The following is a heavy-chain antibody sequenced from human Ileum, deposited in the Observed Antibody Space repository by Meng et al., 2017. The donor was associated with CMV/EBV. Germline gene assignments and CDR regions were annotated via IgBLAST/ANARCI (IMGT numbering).Heavy chain of an antibody. CDR1: GYTFTAYY. D-gene: IGHD6-13*01. J-gene: IGHJ5*02. Sequence: TGSGYTFTAYYMHWVRQAPGQELEWMGWISPNSGVTKYAQQFQGRVTMTRDTSISTAYMEVTRLRSDDTAVYYCARGYSSSWYLFDPWGQGILVTVSS. CDR2: ISPNSGVT. CDR3: ARGYSSSWYLFDP. V-gene: IGHV1-2*02.